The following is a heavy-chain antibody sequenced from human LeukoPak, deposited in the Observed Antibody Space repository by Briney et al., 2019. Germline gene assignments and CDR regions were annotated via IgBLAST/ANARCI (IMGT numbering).Heavy chain of an antibody. CDR3: AKNLIGVRSCFDY. CDR2: LSYDGNNK. V-gene: IGHV3-30*18. D-gene: IGHD6-13*01. CDR1: GFTFSRYG. J-gene: IGHJ4*02. Sequence: GRSLRLSCAASGFTFSRYGMHWVRQAPGKGLEWVAVLSYDGNNKSYADSVKGRFTISRDNAKNTLYLQLNSLRAEDTAVYYCAKNLIGVRSCFDYWGQGTLVTVSS.